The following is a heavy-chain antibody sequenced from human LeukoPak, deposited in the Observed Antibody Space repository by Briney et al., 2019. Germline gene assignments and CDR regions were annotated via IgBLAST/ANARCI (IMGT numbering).Heavy chain of an antibody. Sequence: GGSPRLSCAASGFTFSSYGMHWVRQAPGKGLEWVAAVSYDGSNEYYGDSVKGRFTLSRDNSRNTLDLQMNSLGPEDTAVYYCAKEYDSGGYGAYFDYWGQGTLVTVSS. CDR3: AKEYDSGGYGAYFDY. J-gene: IGHJ4*02. CDR2: VSYDGSNE. D-gene: IGHD3-16*01. CDR1: GFTFSSYG. V-gene: IGHV3-30*18.